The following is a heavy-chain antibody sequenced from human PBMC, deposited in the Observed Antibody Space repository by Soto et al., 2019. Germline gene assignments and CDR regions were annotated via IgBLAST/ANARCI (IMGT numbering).Heavy chain of an antibody. V-gene: IGHV1-69*13. CDR2: IIPIFGTA. CDR3: ARDPHYYGSGSYYYYGMDV. J-gene: IGHJ6*02. D-gene: IGHD3-10*01. Sequence: SVKVSCKASGGTFSSYAISWVRQAPGQGLEWMGGIIPIFGTANYAQKFQGRVTITADESTSTAYMELSSLRSENTAVYYCARDPHYYGSGSYYYYGMDVWGQGTTVTVSS. CDR1: GGTFSSYA.